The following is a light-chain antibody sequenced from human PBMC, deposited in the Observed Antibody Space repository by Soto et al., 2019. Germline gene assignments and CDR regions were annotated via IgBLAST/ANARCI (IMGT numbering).Light chain of an antibody. Sequence: EIVMTQSQATLSVSPGERATLSCRASQSVSSNLAWYQQKPGQAPRLLIYGASTRATGIPARFSGSGSGTEFTLTISSLQSEDFAVYYCQQYNNWPPKGTFGQGTKVDIK. CDR3: QQYNNWPPKGT. J-gene: IGKJ1*01. CDR2: GAS. CDR1: QSVSSN. V-gene: IGKV3-15*01.